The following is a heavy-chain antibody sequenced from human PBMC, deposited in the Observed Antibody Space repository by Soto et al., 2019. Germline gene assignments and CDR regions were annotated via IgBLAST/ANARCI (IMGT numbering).Heavy chain of an antibody. D-gene: IGHD3-22*01. J-gene: IGHJ4*02. V-gene: IGHV1-58*01. CDR3: AADPYYDSSGYYHYFDY. Sequence: QMQLVQSGPEVKKPGTSVKVSCKASGFTFTSSAVQWVRQARGQRLEWIGWIVVGSGNTNYAQKFQERVTITRDMSTSTAYMELSSLRSEDTAVYYCAADPYYDSSGYYHYFDYWGQGTLVTVSS. CDR1: GFTFTSSA. CDR2: IVVGSGNT.